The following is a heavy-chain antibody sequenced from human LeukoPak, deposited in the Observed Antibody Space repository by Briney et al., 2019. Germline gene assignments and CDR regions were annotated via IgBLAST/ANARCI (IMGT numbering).Heavy chain of an antibody. V-gene: IGHV3-30*18. J-gene: IGHJ4*02. CDR3: AKAQRPLHELGNFYFVY. CDR1: GFTFSTYG. Sequence: PGGSLRLSCTASGFTFSTYGMHWVRQAPGKGLEWVAVISFDSNNLYYAYSVKRRFTISRDNSKSTLYLLMTSPGGDATAEYFWAKAQRPLHELGNFYFVYWGQGTLVTVSS. D-gene: IGHD7-27*01. CDR2: ISFDSNNL.